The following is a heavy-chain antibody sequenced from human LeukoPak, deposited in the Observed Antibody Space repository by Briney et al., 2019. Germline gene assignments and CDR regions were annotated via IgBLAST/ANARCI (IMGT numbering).Heavy chain of an antibody. D-gene: IGHD3-22*01. V-gene: IGHV3-48*04. CDR1: GFTFSSYS. CDR3: AKDLNYYDSSADY. Sequence: GGSLRLSCAASGFTFSSYSMNWVRQAPGKGLEWVSYISSSSSTIYYADSVKGRFTISRDNAKNSLYLQMNSLRAEDTAVYYCAKDLNYYDSSADYWGQGTLVTVSS. CDR2: ISSSSSTI. J-gene: IGHJ4*02.